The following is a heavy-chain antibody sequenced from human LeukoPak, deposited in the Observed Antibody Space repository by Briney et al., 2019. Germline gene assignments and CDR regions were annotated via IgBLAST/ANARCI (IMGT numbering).Heavy chain of an antibody. J-gene: IGHJ4*02. CDR2: ISADGRDK. V-gene: IGHV3-30*04. CDR1: GFSYSDYA. Sequence: GEFLRLSCVASGFSYSDYAMHWVRQAPGKGLEWVAVISADGRDKYYIDSVRGRFTISRDNSKTTVFLQMNSLEVEDTAVYYCAAPLTSKWSSSWYSGHFDYWGQGALVTVPS. CDR3: AAPLTSKWSSSWYSGHFDY. D-gene: IGHD6-13*01.